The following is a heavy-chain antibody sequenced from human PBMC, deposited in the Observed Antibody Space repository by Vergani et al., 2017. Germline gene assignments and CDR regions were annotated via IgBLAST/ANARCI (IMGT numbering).Heavy chain of an antibody. CDR3: ARDIAAAGRGYWFDP. Sequence: QVQLVQSGAEVKKPGSSVKVSCKASGGTFSSYAISWVRQAPGQGLEWMGGIIPIFVTANYAQKFQGRVTITADESTSTAYMERSSLRSEDTAVYYCARDIAAAGRGYWFDPWGQGTLVTVSS. D-gene: IGHD6-13*01. CDR1: GGTFSSYA. J-gene: IGHJ5*02. V-gene: IGHV1-69*01. CDR2: IIPIFVTA.